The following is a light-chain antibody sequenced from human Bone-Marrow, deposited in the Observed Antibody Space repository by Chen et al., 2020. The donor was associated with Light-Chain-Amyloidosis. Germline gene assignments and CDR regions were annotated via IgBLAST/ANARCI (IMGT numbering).Light chain of an antibody. Sequence: YVLTQAPSVSVAPGKPARITCGGNNIGRKSVHWYQQQPGQAPVVVIYNDSDRPSRIPERLSGSNSGNTATLDISRVEAGDEADYYCQVWDSTSDRVVFGGGTKLTVL. V-gene: IGLV3-21*04. CDR1: NIGRKS. CDR3: QVWDSTSDRVV. J-gene: IGLJ2*01. CDR2: NDS.